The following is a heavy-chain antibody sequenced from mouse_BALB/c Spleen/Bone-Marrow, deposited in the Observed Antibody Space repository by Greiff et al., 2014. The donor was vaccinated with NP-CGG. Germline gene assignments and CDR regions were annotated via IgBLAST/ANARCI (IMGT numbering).Heavy chain of an antibody. D-gene: IGHD2-2*01. CDR2: SEPARGDA. Sequence: VQLQQSGAALVMIAASVRLYCTVFGFHIKATYLHWGMPRPEPRLAWIGRSEPARGDAKFDPKLQGKAPITAYTSSNPAYLQVTSLTSEDPAVYCCARVNPWYFDVWGAGTTVTVTS. CDR1: GFHIKATY. V-gene: IGHV14-3*02. CDR3: ARVNPWYFDV. J-gene: IGHJ1*01.